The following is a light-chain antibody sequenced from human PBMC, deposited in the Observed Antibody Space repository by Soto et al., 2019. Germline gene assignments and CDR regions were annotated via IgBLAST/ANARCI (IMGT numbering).Light chain of an antibody. Sequence: EIVMTQSPATLSVSPGGRATRSCRASQSISDTLAWYQQQAGQAPRLLIYGASTRATGIPVRFTGSGSGTAFTLTISSLQSEDFAVYYCQHYSNWPPWTFGRGTKVDIK. CDR1: QSISDT. CDR2: GAS. CDR3: QHYSNWPPWT. V-gene: IGKV3-15*01. J-gene: IGKJ1*01.